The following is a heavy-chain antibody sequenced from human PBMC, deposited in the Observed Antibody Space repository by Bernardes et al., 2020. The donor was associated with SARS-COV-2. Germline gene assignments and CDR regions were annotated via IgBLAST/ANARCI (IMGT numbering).Heavy chain of an antibody. D-gene: IGHD3-16*01. CDR3: ARMGSYYDASGFLDH. CDR2: MYHGGIT. V-gene: IGHV4-59*11. Sequence: SETLSLTRTVSGASISRHYWSWIRQPPGKGLEFIAYMYHGGITKYNPSLKSRLAMSVDPSKNQSSLKLISVTAADTAVYYCARMGSYYDASGFLDHWGQGILVTVSS. J-gene: IGHJ4*02. CDR1: GASISRHY.